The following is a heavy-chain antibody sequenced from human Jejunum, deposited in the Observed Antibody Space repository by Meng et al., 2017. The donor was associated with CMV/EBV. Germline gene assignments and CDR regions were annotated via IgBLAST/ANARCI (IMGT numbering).Heavy chain of an antibody. J-gene: IGHJ6*02. V-gene: IGHV3-20*03. Sequence: FEDECLSVGRQVPGKGLECVSGITKKGGSTGYADFVEGRFTISRDNAKNSLYLQMNSLRAEDTALYYCARHYYASGSYPTSGMDVWGQGTTVTVSS. CDR2: ITKKGGST. CDR1: FEDEC. D-gene: IGHD3-10*01. CDR3: ARHYYASGSYPTSGMDV.